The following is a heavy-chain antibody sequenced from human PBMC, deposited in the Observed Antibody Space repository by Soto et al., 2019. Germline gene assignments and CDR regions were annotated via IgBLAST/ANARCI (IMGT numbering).Heavy chain of an antibody. CDR3: TASYSSSWYGFYYYYGMDV. CDR1: GFTFSNAW. V-gene: IGHV3-15*07. D-gene: IGHD6-13*01. J-gene: IGHJ6*02. Sequence: GGSLRLSCAASGFTFSNAWMNWVRQAPGKGLEWVGRIKSKTDGGTTDYAAPVKGRFTISRDDSKNTLYLQMNSLKTEDTAVYYCTASYSSSWYGFYYYYGMDVWGQGTTVTVSS. CDR2: IKSKTDGGTT.